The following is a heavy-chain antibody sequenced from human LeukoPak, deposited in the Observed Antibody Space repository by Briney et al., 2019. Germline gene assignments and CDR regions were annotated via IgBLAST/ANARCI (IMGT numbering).Heavy chain of an antibody. CDR2: IKKDGSDK. D-gene: IGHD4-17*01. V-gene: IGHV3-7*03. CDR1: GFTFSSYW. Sequence: PGGSLRLSCAASGFTFSSYWMSWVRQAPGGGLEWVANIKKDGSDKFYVDSVKGRFTISRDNGKDSLYLQMNSLRVEDTAVYYCARDFEFGDENDCWGQGALVTVSS. J-gene: IGHJ4*02. CDR3: ARDFEFGDENDC.